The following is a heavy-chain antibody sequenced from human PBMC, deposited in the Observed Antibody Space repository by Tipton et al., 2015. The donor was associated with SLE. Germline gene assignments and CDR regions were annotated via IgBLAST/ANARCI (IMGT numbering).Heavy chain of an antibody. CDR3: VRGGDYYDSSGNDAFDI. Sequence: SLRLSCTASGFTLSIYGMHWVRQAPGRGLEWVALIWYDGSNKYYVDSVKGRFTISRDNSKNTVDLQMNSLRAEDTAVYYCVRGGDYYDSSGNDAFDIWGQGTMATVSS. J-gene: IGHJ3*02. D-gene: IGHD3-22*01. CDR2: IWYDGSNK. CDR1: GFTLSIYG. V-gene: IGHV3-33*01.